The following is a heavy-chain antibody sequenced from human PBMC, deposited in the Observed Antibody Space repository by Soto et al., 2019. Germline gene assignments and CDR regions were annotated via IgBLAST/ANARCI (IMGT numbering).Heavy chain of an antibody. D-gene: IGHD2-15*01. Sequence: GGSLRLSCAASGFTFSSYGMHWVRQAPGKGLEWVAVIWYDGSNKYYADSVKGRFTISRDNSKNTLYLQMNSLRAEDTAVYYCAREAVVAATPTDPENYYYYGMDVWGQGTTVTVSS. CDR2: IWYDGSNK. CDR1: GFTFSSYG. V-gene: IGHV3-33*01. J-gene: IGHJ6*02. CDR3: AREAVVAATPTDPENYYYYGMDV.